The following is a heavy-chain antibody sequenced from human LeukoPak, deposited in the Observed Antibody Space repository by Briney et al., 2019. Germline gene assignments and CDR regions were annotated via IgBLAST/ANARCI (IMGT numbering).Heavy chain of an antibody. CDR1: GYTFTSYY. J-gene: IGHJ4*02. CDR2: INPSSGST. CDR3: AKLTGTTPPAFDY. D-gene: IGHD1-20*01. Sequence: GASVKVSCKASGYTFTSYYIHWVRQAPGQGLEWMGIINPSSGSTSYAQKFQGRVTMTRDTSTSTVYMELSSLRSEDTAVYYCAKLTGTTPPAFDYWGQGTLVTVSS. V-gene: IGHV1-46*01.